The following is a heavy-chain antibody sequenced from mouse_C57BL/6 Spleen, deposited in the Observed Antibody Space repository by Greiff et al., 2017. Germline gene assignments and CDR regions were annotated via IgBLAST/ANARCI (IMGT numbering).Heavy chain of an antibody. V-gene: IGHV1-59*01. CDR1: GYTFTSYW. J-gene: IGHJ4*01. CDR2: IDPSDSYT. D-gene: IGHD2-4*01. Sequence: VQLQQPGAELVRPGTSVKLSCKASGYTFTSYWMHWVKQRPGQGLEWIGVIDPSDSYTNYNQKFKGKATLTVDTSSSTAYMQLSSLTSEDSAVYYCARRVKDYDEGDYYAMDYWGQGTSVTVSS. CDR3: ARRVKDYDEGDYYAMDY.